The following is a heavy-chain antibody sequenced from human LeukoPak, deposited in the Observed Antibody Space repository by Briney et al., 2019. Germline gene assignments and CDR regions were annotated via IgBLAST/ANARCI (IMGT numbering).Heavy chain of an antibody. V-gene: IGHV3-48*02. J-gene: IGHJ4*02. CDR2: ISSSSSTI. CDR3: ARVGVSSWPGFDY. CDR1: GFTFSSYS. D-gene: IGHD6-13*01. Sequence: GGSLRLSCAASGFTFSSYSMNWVRQAPGRGLEWVSVISSSSSTIYYADSVKGRFTISRDNAKNSLYLQMNSLRDEDTAVYYCARVGVSSWPGFDYWGQGTLVTVSS.